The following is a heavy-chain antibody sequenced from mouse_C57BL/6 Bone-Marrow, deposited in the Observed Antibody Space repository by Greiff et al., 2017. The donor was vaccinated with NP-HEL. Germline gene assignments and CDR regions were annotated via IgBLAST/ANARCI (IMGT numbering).Heavy chain of an antibody. CDR3: ARGLAETAQATCYAMDY. CDR1: GYTFTSYW. D-gene: IGHD3-2*02. Sequence: VQLQQPGAELVKPGASVKLSCKASGYTFTSYWMHWVKQRPGRGLEWIGRIDPNSGGTKYNEKFKSKATLTVDKPSSTASMQLSSLTSEDSAVYYCARGLAETAQATCYAMDYWGQGTSVTVSS. V-gene: IGHV1-72*01. J-gene: IGHJ4*01. CDR2: IDPNSGGT.